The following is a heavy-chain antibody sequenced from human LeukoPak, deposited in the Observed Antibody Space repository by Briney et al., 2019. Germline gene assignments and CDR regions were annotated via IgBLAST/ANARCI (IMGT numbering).Heavy chain of an antibody. V-gene: IGHV1-18*04. Sequence: GASVKVSCKASGYTFTSYHMHWVRQAPGQGPEWMGWISGNTGKTNYAQKFQGRLTMTTDTSTSTAYMELRSLRSDDTAVYYCTRVSGSNWWGHWEVWGQGTLVTVSS. CDR1: GYTFTSYH. CDR2: ISGNTGKT. D-gene: IGHD6-13*01. J-gene: IGHJ1*01. CDR3: TRVSGSNWWGHWEV.